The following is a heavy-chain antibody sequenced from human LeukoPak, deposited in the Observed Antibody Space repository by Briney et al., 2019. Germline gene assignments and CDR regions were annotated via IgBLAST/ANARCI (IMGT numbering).Heavy chain of an antibody. CDR1: GFTFSSNW. Sequence: GGSLRLSCAASSGFTFSSNWMSWVRQAPGKGLEWVANIKEDGSEKHYVDPVKGRFTISRDNAKTSLYLQMNSQRVEDTAVYYCVMGGTFDVWGEGTLVTVSS. CDR3: VMGGTFDV. CDR2: IKEDGSEK. D-gene: IGHD2-8*01. V-gene: IGHV3-7*01. J-gene: IGHJ3*01.